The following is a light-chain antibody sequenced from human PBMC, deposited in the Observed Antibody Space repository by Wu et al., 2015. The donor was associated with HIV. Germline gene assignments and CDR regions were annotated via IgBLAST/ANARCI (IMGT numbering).Light chain of an antibody. CDR2: DAS. CDR1: QSVNRY. V-gene: IGKV3-11*01. J-gene: IGKJ4*01. CDR3: QQRSQWPPLT. Sequence: EIVLTQSPATLSLSPGERATLSCRASQSVNRYLAWYQQKPGQAPRLLIYDASNRATGIPDRFSGSGSGTDFTLTISSLEPEDFAVYYCQQRSQWPPLTFGGGTKVEIK.